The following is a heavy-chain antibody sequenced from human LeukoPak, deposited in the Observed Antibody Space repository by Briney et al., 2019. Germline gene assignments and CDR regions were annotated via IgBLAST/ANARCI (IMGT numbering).Heavy chain of an antibody. CDR3: ARSMLRGVLPY. D-gene: IGHD3-10*01. V-gene: IGHV3-23*01. Sequence: GGSLRLSCAVSGFTFNNYEMNWVRQAPGKGLEWVSAISGSGDSTYYAESVKGRFTISRDNSKNTVYLQMNSLRAEDTAVYYCARSMLRGVLPYWGQGTLVTVSS. CDR2: ISGSGDST. CDR1: GFTFNNYE. J-gene: IGHJ4*02.